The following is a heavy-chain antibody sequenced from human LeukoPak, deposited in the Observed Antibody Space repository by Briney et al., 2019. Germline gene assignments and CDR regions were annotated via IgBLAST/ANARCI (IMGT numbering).Heavy chain of an antibody. CDR2: ISYDGSNK. Sequence: GGSLRLSCAASGFIFSSYAMHWVRQAPGKGLEWVAVISYDGSNKYYADSVKGRFTISRDNSKNTLYLQMNSLRAEDTAVYYCARDWSQSGWLDYWGQGTLVTVSS. V-gene: IGHV3-30-3*01. CDR1: GFIFSSYA. D-gene: IGHD6-19*01. CDR3: ARDWSQSGWLDY. J-gene: IGHJ4*02.